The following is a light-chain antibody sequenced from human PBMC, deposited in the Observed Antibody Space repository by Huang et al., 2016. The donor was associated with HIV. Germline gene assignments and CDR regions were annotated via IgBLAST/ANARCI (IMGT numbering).Light chain of an antibody. CDR1: QSVYSSSTSKDY. J-gene: IGKJ1*01. CDR3: QQYYSSPQT. CDR2: WAA. V-gene: IGKV4-1*01. Sequence: DIIMPQSPDSLAVSLGERATPNCRSSQSVYSSSTSKDYMAWFQQKPGQPPRLLLFWAATREAGVPDRFSGSGSGTHFTLTIANLEAEDAAIYYCQQYYSSPQTFGQGTRVEVK.